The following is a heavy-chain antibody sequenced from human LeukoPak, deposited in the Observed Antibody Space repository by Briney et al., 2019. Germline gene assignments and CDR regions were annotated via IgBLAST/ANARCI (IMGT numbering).Heavy chain of an antibody. CDR3: ARDREMATRLHDAFDF. V-gene: IGHV3-66*01. J-gene: IGHJ3*01. CDR2: ICSGGTT. CDR1: GFSVSSNY. Sequence: GGSLRLSCAASGFSVSSNYMSWVRQAPGKGLEWVSVICSGGTTYYADSVKGRFTISRDNAKNSLFLQMNSLRAEDTAVYYCARDREMATRLHDAFDFWGQGTMVTVSS. D-gene: IGHD5-24*01.